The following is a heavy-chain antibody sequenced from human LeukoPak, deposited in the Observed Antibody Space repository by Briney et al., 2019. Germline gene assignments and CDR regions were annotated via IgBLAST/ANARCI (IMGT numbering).Heavy chain of an antibody. Sequence: GGSLRLSCTASGITFSHYGMHWVRQAPGRGLEWVAGIWYDGTDKYYADSVKGRFTISRDNSRNALYLQMNSLRVVDTAMYSCARDPAGNRGNFDYWGQGTLVTVSS. CDR2: IWYDGTDK. V-gene: IGHV3-33*01. D-gene: IGHD6-13*01. CDR1: GITFSHYG. CDR3: ARDPAGNRGNFDY. J-gene: IGHJ4*02.